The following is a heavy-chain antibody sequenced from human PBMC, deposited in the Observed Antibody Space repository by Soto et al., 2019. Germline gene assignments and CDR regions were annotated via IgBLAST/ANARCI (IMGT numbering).Heavy chain of an antibody. Sequence: QSQTLSLTCAVYGGSFSGYYWSWIRQPPGKGLEWIGEINHSGSTNYNPSLKSRVTISVDTSKNQFSLKLSSVTAADTAVYYCARGLTIVATYDPFDYWGQGTLVTVSS. J-gene: IGHJ4*02. V-gene: IGHV4-34*01. CDR1: GGSFSGYY. CDR3: ARGLTIVATYDPFDY. D-gene: IGHD5-12*01. CDR2: INHSGST.